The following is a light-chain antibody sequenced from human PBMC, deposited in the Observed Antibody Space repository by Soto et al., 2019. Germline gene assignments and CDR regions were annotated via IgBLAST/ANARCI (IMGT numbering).Light chain of an antibody. V-gene: IGKV1-39*01. Sequence: DIQMTQSPSSLSASVGDRVTITCRASQSISSSLNWYQQKPGKAPKLLIYAASSLQSGVPSRLSGSGSGTDFTLTISSLQPEDFATYCCQQSSSLPRTFGQGTKVDIK. CDR1: QSISSS. J-gene: IGKJ1*01. CDR3: QQSSSLPRT. CDR2: AAS.